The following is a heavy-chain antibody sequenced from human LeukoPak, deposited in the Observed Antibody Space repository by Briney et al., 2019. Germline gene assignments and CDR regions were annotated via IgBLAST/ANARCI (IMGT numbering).Heavy chain of an antibody. CDR1: GFTFSSYA. Sequence: TGGSLRLSCAASGFTFSSYAMHWVRQAPGKGLEWVSAISGSGRSTYYADSVKGRFTISRDNSKNTLYLQMNSLRAEDTAVYYCARGRELRDGYRGDAFDIWGQGTMVTVSS. V-gene: IGHV3-23*01. CDR2: ISGSGRST. D-gene: IGHD5-24*01. CDR3: ARGRELRDGYRGDAFDI. J-gene: IGHJ3*02.